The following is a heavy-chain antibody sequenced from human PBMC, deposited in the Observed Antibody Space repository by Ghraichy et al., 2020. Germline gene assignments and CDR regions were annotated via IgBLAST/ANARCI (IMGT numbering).Heavy chain of an antibody. CDR1: GFSLGTSAMR. CDR2: IDWDDNK. Sequence: SGPTLVKPTQTLTLTCTFSGFSLGTSAMRVSWIRQPPGKALEWLARIDWDDNKFYSTSLKTRLTISKDTSKNQVVLTMTNMDPVDTATYYCARTSPGRGAFDIWGQGTMVTVSS. V-gene: IGHV2-70*04. CDR3: ARTSPGRGAFDI. J-gene: IGHJ3*02.